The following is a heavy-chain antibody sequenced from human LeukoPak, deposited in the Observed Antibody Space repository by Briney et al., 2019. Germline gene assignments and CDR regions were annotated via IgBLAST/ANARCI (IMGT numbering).Heavy chain of an antibody. CDR3: ASQGVYGYSSSWYPLYYFDY. D-gene: IGHD6-13*01. V-gene: IGHV4-39*01. CDR1: GGSISSSSYY. J-gene: IGHJ4*02. Sequence: PSETLSLTCTVSGGSISSSSYYWGWIRQPPGKGLEWIGSIYYSGSTYYNPSLKSRVTISVDTSKNQFSLKLSSVTAADTAVYYCASQGVYGYSSSWYPLYYFDYWGQGTVVTVSS. CDR2: IYYSGST.